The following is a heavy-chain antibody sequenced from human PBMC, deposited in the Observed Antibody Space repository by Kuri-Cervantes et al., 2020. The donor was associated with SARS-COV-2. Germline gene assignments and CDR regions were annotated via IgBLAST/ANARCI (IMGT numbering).Heavy chain of an antibody. CDR1: GYTFTSYY. D-gene: IGHD2-2*01. J-gene: IGHJ1*01. V-gene: IGHV1-46*01. Sequence: ASVKVSCKASGYTFTSYYMHWVRQAPGQGLEWMGIINPSGGSTSYAQKFQGRVTMTRDTSTSTVYMELSSLRSEDTAVYYCVRGFRSVVPGGMLYAEYFQEWGQGTLVTVSS. CDR3: VRGFRSVVPGGMLYAEYFQE. CDR2: INPSGGST.